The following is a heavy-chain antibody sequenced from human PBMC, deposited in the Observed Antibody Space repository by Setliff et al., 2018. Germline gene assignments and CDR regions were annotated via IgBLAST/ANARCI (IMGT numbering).Heavy chain of an antibody. CDR2: ILYTGGGP. CDR3: VRPLEY. Sequence: GGSLRLSCAASGLSFGSFSMSWVRQPPGKGLEWVASILYTGGGPSYADSVKGRFTISRDNAKNSLYLQMNSLRAEDTAMYYCVRPLEYWGQGTLVTVSS. CDR1: GLSFGSFS. D-gene: IGHD6-6*01. J-gene: IGHJ4*02. V-gene: IGHV3-23*01.